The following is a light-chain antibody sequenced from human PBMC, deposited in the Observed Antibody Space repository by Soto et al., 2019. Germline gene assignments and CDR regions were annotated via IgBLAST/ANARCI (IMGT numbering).Light chain of an antibody. CDR1: QSILYSSNNKNY. J-gene: IGKJ2*01. V-gene: IGKV4-1*01. CDR2: WAS. Sequence: DIVMTQSPDSLAVSLGERATINCKSSQSILYSSNNKNYLAWYQQKPGQPPKLLIYWASTRDSGVPDRFIGSGAGTDFTLTISSLQAEEVAVYYSQQYYGTQYTFGPGTKLEIK. CDR3: QQYYGTQYT.